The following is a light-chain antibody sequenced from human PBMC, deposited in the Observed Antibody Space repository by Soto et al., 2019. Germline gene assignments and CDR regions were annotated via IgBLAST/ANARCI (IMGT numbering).Light chain of an antibody. CDR3: GSWDSSLSAYV. Sequence: QSVMTQPPSVSAAPGQMVTISCSGSSSNIGGNSVSWYQQLPGTAPKLLIYDDNKRPSVIPDRFSGSKSGTSATLGITGFQTGDEADYYCGSWDSSLSAYVFGTGTKLTVL. J-gene: IGLJ1*01. CDR1: SSNIGGNS. CDR2: DDN. V-gene: IGLV1-51*01.